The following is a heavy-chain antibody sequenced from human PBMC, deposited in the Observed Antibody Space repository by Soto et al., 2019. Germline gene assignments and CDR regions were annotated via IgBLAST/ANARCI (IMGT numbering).Heavy chain of an antibody. D-gene: IGHD2-15*01. Sequence: ASVKVSCKASGYTFTSYYMHWVRQAPGQGLEWMGIINPSGGSTSYAQKFQGRVTMTRDTSTSTVYMEPSSLRSEDTAVYYCARDLGDCSGGSCYSDAFDIWGQGTMVTVSS. CDR1: GYTFTSYY. J-gene: IGHJ3*02. CDR3: ARDLGDCSGGSCYSDAFDI. V-gene: IGHV1-46*01. CDR2: INPSGGST.